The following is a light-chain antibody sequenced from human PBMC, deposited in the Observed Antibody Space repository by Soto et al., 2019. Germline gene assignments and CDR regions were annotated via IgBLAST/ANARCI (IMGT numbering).Light chain of an antibody. J-gene: IGLJ3*02. CDR1: SSDVGGYNY. Sequence: QSALTQPASVSGSPGQSITISCTGTSSDVGGYNYVSWYQQHPGKAPKLMIYEVSNRPSGVSNRFSGSKSGNTASLTISGLQAEDEADYYCATWDSSLSAGVFAGGTKLTVL. CDR3: ATWDSSLSAGV. CDR2: EVS. V-gene: IGLV2-14*01.